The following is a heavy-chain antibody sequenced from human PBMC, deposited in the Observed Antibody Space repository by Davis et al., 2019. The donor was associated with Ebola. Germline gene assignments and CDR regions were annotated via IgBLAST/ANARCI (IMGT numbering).Heavy chain of an antibody. V-gene: IGHV3-21*01. Sequence: GGSLRLSCAASGFTFSSYSMNWVRQAPGKGLEWVSSISSSSSYIYYADSVKGRFTISRDNAKNSLYLQMNSLRAEDTAVYYCASGLGYSGYDYYYGMDVWGQGTTVTVSS. D-gene: IGHD5-12*01. J-gene: IGHJ6*02. CDR2: ISSSSSYI. CDR3: ASGLGYSGYDYYYGMDV. CDR1: GFTFSSYS.